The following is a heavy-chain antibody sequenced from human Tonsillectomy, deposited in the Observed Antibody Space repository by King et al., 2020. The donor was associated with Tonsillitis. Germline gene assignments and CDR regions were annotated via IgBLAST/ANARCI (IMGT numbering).Heavy chain of an antibody. Sequence: VQLVESGGGLVQPGGSLRLSCAASGFTFSSYGMSWVRQAPGKGLEWVSAISGSGGSTYHADSVKGRFTISRDNSKNTLYLQMNSLRAEDTAVYYCAKDRHSSGWPDEIDYWGQGTLVTVSS. J-gene: IGHJ4*02. CDR3: AKDRHSSGWPDEIDY. CDR2: ISGSGGST. D-gene: IGHD6-19*01. CDR1: GFTFSSYG. V-gene: IGHV3-23*04.